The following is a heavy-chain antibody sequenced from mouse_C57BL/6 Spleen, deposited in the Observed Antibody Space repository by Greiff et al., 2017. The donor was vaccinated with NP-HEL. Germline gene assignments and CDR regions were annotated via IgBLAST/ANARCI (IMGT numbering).Heavy chain of an antibody. CDR3: ARVHSNYAMDY. J-gene: IGHJ4*01. D-gene: IGHD2-5*01. CDR2: IYPGDGDT. Sequence: VKLVESGAELVKPGASVKISCKASGYAFSSYWMNWVKQRPGKGLEWIGQIYPGDGDTNYNGKFKGKATLTADKSSSTAYMQLSSLTSEDSAVYFCARVHSNYAMDYWGQGTSVTVSS. V-gene: IGHV1-80*01. CDR1: GYAFSSYW.